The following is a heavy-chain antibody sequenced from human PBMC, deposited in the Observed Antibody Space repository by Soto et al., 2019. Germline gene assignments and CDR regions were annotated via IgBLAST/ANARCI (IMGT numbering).Heavy chain of an antibody. D-gene: IGHD2-2*02. J-gene: IGHJ6*02. V-gene: IGHV3-30*18. CDR1: GFTFSSYG. CDR3: AKTVHCSSTSCSTYYYYGMDV. CDR2: ISYDGSNK. Sequence: GGSLRLSCAASGFTFSSYGMHWVRQAPGKGLEWVAVISYDGSNKYYADSVKGRFTISRDNSKNTLYLQMNSLRAEDTAAYYCAKTVHCSSTSCSTYYYYGMDVWGQGTTVTVSS.